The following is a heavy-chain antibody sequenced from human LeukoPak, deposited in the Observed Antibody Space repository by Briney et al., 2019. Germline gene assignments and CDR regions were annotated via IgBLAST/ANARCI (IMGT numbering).Heavy chain of an antibody. Sequence: SVKVSCKASGGTFSSYAISWVRQAPGQGLEWMGRIIPILGIANYAQKFQGRVTITADKSTSTAYMELRSLRSEDTAVYYCARFNSGSYYGNWFDPWGQGTLVTVSS. D-gene: IGHD1-26*01. CDR1: GGTFSSYA. CDR3: ARFNSGSYYGNWFDP. CDR2: IIPILGIA. V-gene: IGHV1-69*04. J-gene: IGHJ5*02.